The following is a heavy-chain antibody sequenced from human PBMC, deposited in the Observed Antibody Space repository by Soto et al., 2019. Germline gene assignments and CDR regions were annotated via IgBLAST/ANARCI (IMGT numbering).Heavy chain of an antibody. CDR2: ISAYNGNT. J-gene: IGHJ4*02. CDR1: GYTFTSYC. D-gene: IGHD3-22*01. CDR3: ARNPITYYYDSSGYPQFDY. V-gene: IGHV1-18*04. Sequence: VASVKVSCKASGYTFTSYCISWVRQAPGQGLEWMGWISAYNGNTNYAQKLQGRVTMTTDTSTSTAYMELRSLRSDDTAVYYCARNPITYYYDSSGYPQFDYWGQGTLVTVSS.